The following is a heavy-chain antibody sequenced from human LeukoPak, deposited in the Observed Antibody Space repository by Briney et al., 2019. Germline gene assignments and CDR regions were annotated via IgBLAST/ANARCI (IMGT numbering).Heavy chain of an antibody. D-gene: IGHD6-13*01. J-gene: IGHJ4*02. CDR1: GFTFSSYS. Sequence: GGSLRLSCAASGFTFSSYSMNWVRQSPGKGLEWVSSITNSGDKIYYADSVKGRFTISRDNAKNSLYPQMNSLRAEDTAVYYCARDLAASAYWGQGTLVTVSS. V-gene: IGHV3-21*01. CDR3: ARDLAASAY. CDR2: ITNSGDKI.